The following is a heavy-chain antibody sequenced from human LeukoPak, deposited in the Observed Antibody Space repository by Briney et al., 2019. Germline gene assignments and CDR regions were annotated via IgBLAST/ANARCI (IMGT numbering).Heavy chain of an antibody. V-gene: IGHV4-4*02. Sequence: SGTLSLTCAVSGGSISSSNWWSWVRQPPGKGLEWIGEIYHSGSTNYNPSLKSRVTISVDTSKNQFSLKLSSVTAADTAVYYCARGRGYYGSGSYYSYWGQGTLVTVSS. CDR2: IYHSGST. CDR1: GGSISSSNW. J-gene: IGHJ4*02. D-gene: IGHD3-10*01. CDR3: ARGRGYYGSGSYYSY.